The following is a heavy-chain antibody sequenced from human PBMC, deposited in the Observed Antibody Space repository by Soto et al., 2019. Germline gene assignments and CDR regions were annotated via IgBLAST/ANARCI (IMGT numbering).Heavy chain of an antibody. V-gene: IGHV3-30*18. CDR3: AKDPYGSNTYNYYCGMHV. D-gene: IGHD3-10*01. Sequence: EGSLRLSCAASGFTFSRVGMHWVRQGPGKGLEWMAVISDDGSNRFYSDSVKGRFTISTDNSKNTIYLQMNSLRHENTAVSYCAKDPYGSNTYNYYCGMHVWGQGTTLTVYS. J-gene: IGHJ6*02. CDR1: GFTFSRVG. CDR2: ISDDGSNR.